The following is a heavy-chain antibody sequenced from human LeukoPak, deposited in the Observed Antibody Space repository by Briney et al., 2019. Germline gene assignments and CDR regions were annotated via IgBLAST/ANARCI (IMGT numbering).Heavy chain of an antibody. CDR2: IIPIFGTA. D-gene: IGHD2-2*01. CDR3: ARDQGIVVVPAAGPNNWFDP. V-gene: IGHV1-69*13. CDR1: GGTFSSYA. Sequence: ASVKVSCKASGGTFSSYAISWVRQSPGQGLEWMGGIIPIFGTANYPQKFQGRVTITADESTSTAYMELSSLRSEDTAVYYCARDQGIVVVPAAGPNNWFDPWGQGTLVTVSS. J-gene: IGHJ5*02.